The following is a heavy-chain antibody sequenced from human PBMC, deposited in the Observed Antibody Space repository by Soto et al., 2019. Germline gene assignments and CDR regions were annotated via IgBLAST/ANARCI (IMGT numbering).Heavy chain of an antibody. CDR1: GGSISSSSYY. J-gene: IGHJ6*03. CDR2: IYYSGST. CDR3: ARPIHDYGDYGRYYYYMDV. V-gene: IGHV4-39*01. D-gene: IGHD4-17*01. Sequence: SETLSLTCTVSGGSISSSSYYWGWIRQPPGKGLEWIGSIYYSGSTYYNPSLKSRVTISVDTSKNQFSLKLSSVTAADTAVYYCARPIHDYGDYGRYYYYMDVWGKGTTVTVSS.